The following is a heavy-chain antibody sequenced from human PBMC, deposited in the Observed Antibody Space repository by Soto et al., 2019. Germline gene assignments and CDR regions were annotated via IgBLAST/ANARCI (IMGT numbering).Heavy chain of an antibody. CDR1: GFTFSSYA. CDR3: AKAATYCDGTSCLRPANPDV. CDR2: ISDTGDRT. D-gene: IGHD2-2*01. J-gene: IGHJ6*02. Sequence: EVQLLESGGGLVQPGGSQRLSCAASGFTFSSYAMTWVRQAPGRGLEWVSAISDTGDRTYYAASVKGRFTISRDNSRNTLYLQMNSLRAEDTAVYYCAKAATYCDGTSCLRPANPDVWGQGTTVTVSS. V-gene: IGHV3-23*01.